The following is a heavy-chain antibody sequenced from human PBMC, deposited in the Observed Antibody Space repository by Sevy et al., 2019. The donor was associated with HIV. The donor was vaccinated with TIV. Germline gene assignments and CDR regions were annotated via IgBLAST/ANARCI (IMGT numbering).Heavy chain of an antibody. CDR3: ARYYYYLVWGTYYFDY. V-gene: IGHV4-59*03. CDR2: ISYSGSA. CDR1: GGSMSSYY. Sequence: SETLSLTCSVSGGSMSSYYWSWIRQPPGKGLEWIGYISYSGSASYNPPLKSRVSISVDTSKKQFSLKLSSVTAADTAVYYCARYYYYLVWGTYYFDYWGQGTLVTVSS. J-gene: IGHJ4*02. D-gene: IGHD3-22*01.